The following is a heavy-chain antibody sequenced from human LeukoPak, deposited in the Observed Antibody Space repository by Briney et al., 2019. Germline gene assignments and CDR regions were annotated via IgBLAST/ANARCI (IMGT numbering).Heavy chain of an antibody. CDR2: IDSSSSTI. D-gene: IGHD3-22*01. CDR1: GFTFSSYS. Sequence: GGSLRLSCVASGFTFSSYSMNWVRQAPGKGLEWVSYIDSSSSTIYYAASVKGRFTISRDTAKNSLYQQINSLRDEDTAVYYCARASSGYGSHYYFYGMDVWGQGTTVTVSS. V-gene: IGHV3-48*02. J-gene: IGHJ6*02. CDR3: ARASSGYGSHYYFYGMDV.